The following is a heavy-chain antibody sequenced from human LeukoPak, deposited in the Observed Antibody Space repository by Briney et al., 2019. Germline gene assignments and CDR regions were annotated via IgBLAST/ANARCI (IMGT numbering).Heavy chain of an antibody. J-gene: IGHJ4*02. CDR1: GFTFSMSW. CDR3: VRKDDSSSFYDY. Sequence: GGSLRLSCAASGFTFSMSWMTWVRQAPGKGLEWVSYISSRGSAIYYADSVKGRFTISRDNSKNPLYLQMNSLRAEDTAVYYCVRKDDSSSFYDYWGQGTLVTVSS. CDR2: ISSRGSAI. D-gene: IGHD6-6*01. V-gene: IGHV3-48*01.